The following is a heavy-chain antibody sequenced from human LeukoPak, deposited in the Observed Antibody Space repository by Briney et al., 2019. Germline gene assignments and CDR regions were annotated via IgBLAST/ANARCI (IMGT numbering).Heavy chain of an antibody. CDR3: AREGPHDENYDYVWGSGPPFDY. D-gene: IGHD3-16*01. Sequence: GRSLRLSCAASGFTFSSYAMHWVRQAPGKGLEWVAVISYDGSNKYYADSVKGRFTISRDNSKNTLYLQMNSLRAEDTAVYYCAREGPHDENYDYVWGSGPPFDYWGQGTLVTVSS. CDR1: GFTFSSYA. J-gene: IGHJ4*02. V-gene: IGHV3-30-3*01. CDR2: ISYDGSNK.